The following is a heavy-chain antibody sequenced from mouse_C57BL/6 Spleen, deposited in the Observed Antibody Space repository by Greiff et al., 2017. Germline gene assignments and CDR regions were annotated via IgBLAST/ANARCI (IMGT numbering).Heavy chain of an antibody. CDR2: INPSYGAT. V-gene: IGHV1-39*01. CDR3: ARIGDSGDFGV. Sequence: EVQLVESGPELVKPGASVKISCKASGYSFTDYNMNWVKQRTGKGLEWIGVINPSYGATNYNEKFKGKATLTVDQSSSTAYMQLSSLTSEDSAVYYCARIGDSGDFGVRGTGTTVTVSS. CDR1: GYSFTDYN. J-gene: IGHJ1*03.